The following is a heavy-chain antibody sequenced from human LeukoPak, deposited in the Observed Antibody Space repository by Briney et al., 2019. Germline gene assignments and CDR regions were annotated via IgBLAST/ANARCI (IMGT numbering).Heavy chain of an antibody. J-gene: IGHJ4*02. CDR2: ISSSTI. D-gene: IGHD5-18*01. V-gene: IGHV3-48*01. CDR1: GFTFSSYS. CDR3: AKDRSGYSYGFGY. Sequence: GGSLRLSCAASGFTFSSYSMNWVRQAPGKGLEWVSYISSSTIYYADSVKGRFTISRDNSKNTLYLQMNSLRAEDTAVYYCAKDRSGYSYGFGYWGQGTLVTVSS.